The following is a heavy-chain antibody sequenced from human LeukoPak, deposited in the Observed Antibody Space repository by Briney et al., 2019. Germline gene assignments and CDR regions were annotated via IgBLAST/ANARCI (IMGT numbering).Heavy chain of an antibody. CDR3: AKVPDPYDFWSGFYGMDV. D-gene: IGHD3-3*01. V-gene: IGHV3-30*18. CDR1: GFTFSSYG. Sequence: PGGSLRLSCAASGFTFSSYGMHWVRQAPGKGLEWVAVISYDGSNKYYADSVKGRFTTSRDNSKNTLYLQMNSLRAEDTAVYYCAKVPDPYDFWSGFYGMDVWGQGTTVTVSS. J-gene: IGHJ6*02. CDR2: ISYDGSNK.